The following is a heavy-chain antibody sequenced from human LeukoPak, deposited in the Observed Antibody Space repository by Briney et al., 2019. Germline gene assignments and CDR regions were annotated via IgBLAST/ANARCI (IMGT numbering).Heavy chain of an antibody. J-gene: IGHJ3*02. CDR3: ARQGGYNSNWDLDAFDI. CDR2: INPNSGGT. V-gene: IGHV1-2*02. CDR1: GYTFTGYY. D-gene: IGHD6-13*01. Sequence: GASVKVSCKASGYTFTGYYMHWVRQAPGQGLEWMGWINPNSGGTKYAQKFQGRVTITADESTSTAYMGLSSLRSEDTAVYYCARQGGYNSNWDLDAFDIWGQGTKVTVSS.